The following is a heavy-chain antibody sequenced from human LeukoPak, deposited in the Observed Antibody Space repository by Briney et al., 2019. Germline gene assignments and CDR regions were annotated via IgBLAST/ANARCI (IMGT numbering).Heavy chain of an antibody. Sequence: PGGSLRLSCAASGFTLSDYYMSWIRQTPGKGLEWISYMSSTGNTIYYGDSVKGRFTVSRDNAKNSLFLQMDSLRAEDTAVYYCARSTDYFTYFGLWGRGSLVTVSS. D-gene: IGHD2/OR15-2a*01. V-gene: IGHV3-11*04. CDR2: MSSTGNTI. CDR3: ARSTDYFTYFGL. J-gene: IGHJ2*01. CDR1: GFTLSDYY.